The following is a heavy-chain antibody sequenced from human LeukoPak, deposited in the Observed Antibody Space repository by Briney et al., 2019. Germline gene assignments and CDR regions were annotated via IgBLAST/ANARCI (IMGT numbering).Heavy chain of an antibody. CDR3: AREYCTNGVCCENYFDY. V-gene: IGHV1-18*01. J-gene: IGHJ4*02. D-gene: IGHD2-8*01. CDR1: GYTFTSYG. Sequence: ASVKVSCKASGYTFTSYGISWVRQAPGQGLEWMGWIGAYNGNTNYAQKLQGRVTMTTDTSTSTAYMELRSLRSDDTAVYYCAREYCTNGVCCENYFDYWGRGTLVTVSS. CDR2: IGAYNGNT.